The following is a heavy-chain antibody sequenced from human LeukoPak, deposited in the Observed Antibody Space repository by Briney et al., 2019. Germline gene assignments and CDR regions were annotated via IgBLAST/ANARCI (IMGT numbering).Heavy chain of an antibody. CDR3: ARDTYDILTGYQPLDY. CDR2: INPNSGGT. Sequence: ASVKVSCEASGYTFTGYYIHWVRQAPGQGLEWMGWINPNSGGTNYAQKFQGRVTLTRDTSISTAYMELSRVTSDDTAVYYGARDTYDILTGYQPLDYWGQGTLVAVSS. D-gene: IGHD3-9*01. J-gene: IGHJ4*02. CDR1: GYTFTGYY. V-gene: IGHV1-2*02.